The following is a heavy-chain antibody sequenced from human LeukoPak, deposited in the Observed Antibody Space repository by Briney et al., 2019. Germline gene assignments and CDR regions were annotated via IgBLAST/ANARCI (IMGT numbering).Heavy chain of an antibody. V-gene: IGHV5-51*01. CDR3: ARQLGITKDFLYFDL. J-gene: IGHJ2*01. D-gene: IGHD3-16*01. CDR2: IYPGDSRT. CDR1: GYTFTRYW. Sequence: PGGSLKLSCTGSGYTFTRYWIAWVRQKPGKGLEWVGIIYPGDSRTIYSPSFQGQVSMSVDKSINTAYLHWSNLKASDTAMYYCARQLGITKDFLYFDLWGRGTLVTVPS.